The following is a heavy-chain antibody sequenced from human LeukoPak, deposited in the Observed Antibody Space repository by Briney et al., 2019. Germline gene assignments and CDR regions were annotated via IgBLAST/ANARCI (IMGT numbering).Heavy chain of an antibody. CDR3: ARDPDPQGNLDY. CDR1: GFTFGSYQ. D-gene: IGHD1-14*01. Sequence: GGSLRLSCIGSGFTFGSYQMNWVRQAPGTGLEWLAYVKGRFAVSRANAKNSLYLQMDSLRAEDTGIYYCARDPDPQGNLDYWGQGTQVIVSS. V-gene: IGHV3-48*03. J-gene: IGHJ4*02.